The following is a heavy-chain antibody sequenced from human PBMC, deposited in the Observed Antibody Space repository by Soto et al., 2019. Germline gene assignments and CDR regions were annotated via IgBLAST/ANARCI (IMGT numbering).Heavy chain of an antibody. J-gene: IGHJ6*02. Sequence: PSETLSLTCSVSGGSISSSSYYWGWIRQPPGKGLEWIGSIYYSGSTYYNPSLKSRVTISVDTSKNQFSLKLGSVTAADTAVYYCARKQIRYFDWLFQDYYYGMDVWGQGTTV. D-gene: IGHD3-9*01. V-gene: IGHV4-39*01. CDR2: IYYSGST. CDR3: ARKQIRYFDWLFQDYYYGMDV. CDR1: GGSISSSSYY.